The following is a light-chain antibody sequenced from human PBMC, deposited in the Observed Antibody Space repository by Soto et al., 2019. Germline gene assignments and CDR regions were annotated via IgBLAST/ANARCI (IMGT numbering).Light chain of an antibody. CDR1: SGHSSYI. V-gene: IGLV4-60*02. Sequence: QSVLTQSSSASASLGSSVKLTCTLSSGHSSYIIAWHQQQPGKAPRYLMKLEGSGSYNKGSGVPDRFSGSSSGADRYLTISYLLFEDEADYYCETWDSDTHTVFGGGSKLTVL. CDR3: ETWDSDTHTV. J-gene: IGLJ3*02. CDR2: LEGSGSY.